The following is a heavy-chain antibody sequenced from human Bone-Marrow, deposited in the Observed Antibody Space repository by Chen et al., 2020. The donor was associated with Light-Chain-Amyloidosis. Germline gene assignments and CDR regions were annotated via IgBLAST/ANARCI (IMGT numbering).Heavy chain of an antibody. CDR3: ARSPAGYYGSGSYYYFDF. CDR1: GGSIINYF. Sequence: QVHLQESGPGLVKPSETLSLTCSVSGGSIINYFWSWMRQPPGKGLDWIGCIFYSGSTNYNSSLKSRVTISVDTSKNQLSLKLNSVTAADTAVYYCARSPAGYYGSGSYYYFDFWGQGTLVTVSS. D-gene: IGHD3-10*01. V-gene: IGHV4-59*01. J-gene: IGHJ4*02. CDR2: IFYSGST.